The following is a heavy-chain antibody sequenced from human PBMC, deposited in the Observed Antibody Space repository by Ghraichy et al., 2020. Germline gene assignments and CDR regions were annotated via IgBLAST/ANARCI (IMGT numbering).Heavy chain of an antibody. CDR2: IYYSGST. D-gene: IGHD2-8*01. CDR3: ARDRGYCTNGVCYIQSEGAFDI. J-gene: IGHJ3*02. CDR1: GGSVSSGSYY. V-gene: IGHV4-61*01. Sequence: SETLSLTCTVSGGSVSSGSYYWSWIRQPPGKGLEWIGYIYYSGSTNYNPSLKSRVTISVDTSKNQFSLKLSSVTAADTAVYYCARDRGYCTNGVCYIQSEGAFDIWGQGTMVTVSS.